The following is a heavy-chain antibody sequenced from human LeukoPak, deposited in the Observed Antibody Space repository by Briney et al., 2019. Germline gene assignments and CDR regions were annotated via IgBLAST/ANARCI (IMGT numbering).Heavy chain of an antibody. CDR2: IYYSGST. CDR3: ARAPGTVAGIPNYFDY. Sequence: SETLSLTCTVSGGSISSYYWSWIRQPPGKGLEWLGYIYYSGSTNYNPSLKSRVTISVDTSKNQFSLKLSSVTAADTAVYYCARAPGTVAGIPNYFDYWGQGTLVTVSS. CDR1: GGSISSYY. J-gene: IGHJ4*02. D-gene: IGHD6-19*01. V-gene: IGHV4-59*01.